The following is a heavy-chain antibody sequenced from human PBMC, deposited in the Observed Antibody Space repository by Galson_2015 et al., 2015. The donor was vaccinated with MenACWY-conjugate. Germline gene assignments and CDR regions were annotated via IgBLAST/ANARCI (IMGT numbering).Heavy chain of an antibody. CDR1: GFTFSSYW. CDR2: IKQDGSEK. V-gene: IGHV3-7*03. D-gene: IGHD2-2*01. Sequence: SLRLSCAASGFTFSSYWLSWVRQAPGKGLEWVANIKQDGSEKYYVDSVKGRFTISRDKAKNSLYLQMNSLRAEDTAVYYCARDTGCSSTSCYYYFDYWGQGTLVTVSS. J-gene: IGHJ4*02. CDR3: ARDTGCSSTSCYYYFDY.